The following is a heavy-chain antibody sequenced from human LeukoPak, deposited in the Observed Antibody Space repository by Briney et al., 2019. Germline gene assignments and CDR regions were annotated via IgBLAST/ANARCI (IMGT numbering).Heavy chain of an antibody. Sequence: KPGESLKISCKGPGYSFTSYWIGWVRPMPGKGLEWMGIIYPGDSDTRYSPSFQGQVTISADKSISTAYLQWSSLKASDTAMYYCARLDVPSVRDPIVVVTAIPGSAGYWGQGTLVTVSS. D-gene: IGHD2-21*02. J-gene: IGHJ4*02. CDR2: IYPGDSDT. CDR3: ARLDVPSVRDPIVVVTAIPGSAGY. CDR1: GYSFTSYW. V-gene: IGHV5-51*01.